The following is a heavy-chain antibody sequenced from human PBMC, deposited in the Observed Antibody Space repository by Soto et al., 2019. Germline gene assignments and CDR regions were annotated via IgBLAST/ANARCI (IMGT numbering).Heavy chain of an antibody. CDR2: VSYDANYE. CDR3: AKVSISKSSAVTFDS. CDR1: GFTFRTYD. D-gene: IGHD2-15*01. J-gene: IGHJ4*02. V-gene: IGHV3-30*18. Sequence: QVQLVESGGGMVQPGRSLRLSCVVSGFTFRTYDMHWVRQAPGKGLEWVAVVSYDANYENYADYVKGRFTVYRDNSKSTLYLQMNSLRGEDTAVYYCAKVSISKSSAVTFDSWGRGTLVTVSS.